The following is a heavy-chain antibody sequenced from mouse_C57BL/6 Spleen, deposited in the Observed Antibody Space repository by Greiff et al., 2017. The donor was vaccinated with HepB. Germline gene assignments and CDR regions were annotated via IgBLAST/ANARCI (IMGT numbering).Heavy chain of an antibody. CDR1: GYSITSGYY. J-gene: IGHJ2*01. CDR2: ISYDGSN. D-gene: IGHD2-3*01. V-gene: IGHV3-6*01. Sequence: QLQESGPGLVKPSQSLSLTCSVPGYSITSGYYWNWIRQFPGNKLEWMGYISYDGSNNYNPSLKNRISITRDTSKNQFFLKLNSVTTEDTATYYCAVDGYYFDYWGQGTTLTVSS. CDR3: AVDGYYFDY.